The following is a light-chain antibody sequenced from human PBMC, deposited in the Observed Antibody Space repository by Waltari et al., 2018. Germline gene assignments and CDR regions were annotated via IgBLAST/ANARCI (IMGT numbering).Light chain of an antibody. Sequence: QSALTQPASVSGSPGQSITISCTGTSSDIGTYNHVSWYQQHPGKAPKIMISDVSDRPSGVSHRCSGSTSGNTASLTISGLQAEDEADYYCVSYTGSSTLEWVFGGGTKLTVL. V-gene: IGLV2-14*03. CDR3: VSYTGSSTLEWV. CDR1: SSDIGTYNH. CDR2: DVS. J-gene: IGLJ3*02.